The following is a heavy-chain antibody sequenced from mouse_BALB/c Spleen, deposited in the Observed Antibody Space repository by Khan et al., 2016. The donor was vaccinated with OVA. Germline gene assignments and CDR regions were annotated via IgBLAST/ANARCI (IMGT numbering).Heavy chain of an antibody. D-gene: IGHD1-1*01. V-gene: IGHV5-6-5*01. CDR2: ISSGGST. Sequence: EVQLVESGGGLVKPGGSLKLSCAASGFTFSSYAMSWVRQTPEKRLEWVASISSGGSTYYPDSVKGRFTISRDNARNILYLQMSSLRSEDTAMYYLSSPLYCYGMSYVDYWGQGTTLTVSS. CDR1: GFTFSSYA. CDR3: SSPLYCYGMSYVDY. J-gene: IGHJ2*01.